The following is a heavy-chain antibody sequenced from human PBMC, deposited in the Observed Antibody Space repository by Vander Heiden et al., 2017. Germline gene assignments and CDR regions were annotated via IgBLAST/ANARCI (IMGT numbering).Heavy chain of an antibody. CDR2: ISWNSGSI. J-gene: IGHJ4*02. D-gene: IGHD3-22*01. CDR3: AKDSGYYDSSGYYVTYFDY. Sequence: EVQLVESGGVLVQPGRSLRLSWAASDVTFDDYAMHWVRQAPGKGLEWVSGISWNSGSIGYADSVKGRFTISRDNAKNSLYLQMNSLRAEDTALYYCAKDSGYYDSSGYYVTYFDYWGQGTLVTVSS. CDR1: DVTFDDYA. V-gene: IGHV3-9*01.